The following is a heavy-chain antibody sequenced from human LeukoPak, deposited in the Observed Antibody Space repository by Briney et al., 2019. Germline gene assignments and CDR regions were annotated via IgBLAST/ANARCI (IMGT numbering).Heavy chain of an antibody. V-gene: IGHV3-23*01. J-gene: IGHJ6*03. CDR3: AKGPDYTDYYYMDV. CDR2: ISGSGGST. D-gene: IGHD4-11*01. Sequence: PGGSLRLSCAASGFTFSSYAMSWVRQAPGKGLEWVSAISGSGGSTYYADSVKGRFTISRDNSKNTLYLQMNSLRAEDTAVYYCAKGPDYTDYYYMDVWGKGTTVTVSS. CDR1: GFTFSSYA.